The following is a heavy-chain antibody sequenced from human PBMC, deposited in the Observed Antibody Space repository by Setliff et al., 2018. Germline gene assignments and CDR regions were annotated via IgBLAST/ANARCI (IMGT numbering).Heavy chain of an antibody. V-gene: IGHV3-30*03. CDR2: MSFDGKNN. CDR3: ARWTTAFDY. J-gene: IGHJ4*02. CDR1: GFTFTSYA. Sequence: GGSLRLSCAASGFTFTSYAMNWVRQAPGKGLEWVAVMSFDGKNNYYADSVKGRFTISRDNSKNTLYLQMSSLKPEDTAVYYCARWTTAFDYWGQGTLVTVSS. D-gene: IGHD4-17*01.